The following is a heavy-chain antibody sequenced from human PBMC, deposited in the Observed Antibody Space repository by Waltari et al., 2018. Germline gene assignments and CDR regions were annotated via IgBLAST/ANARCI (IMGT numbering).Heavy chain of an antibody. V-gene: IGHV4-34*01. CDR1: GGSFSGYY. J-gene: IGHJ4*02. CDR3: ARGGTVTTTFDY. CDR2: INHSGST. Sequence: GAVLLKPSETMSLTCAVFGGSFSGYYWSWIRQLPGKGLEWIWEINHSGSTNYNPSLKSRVTISVDTSKNQFSLKLSSVTAADTAVYYCARGGTVTTTFDYWGQGTLVTVSS. D-gene: IGHD4-17*01.